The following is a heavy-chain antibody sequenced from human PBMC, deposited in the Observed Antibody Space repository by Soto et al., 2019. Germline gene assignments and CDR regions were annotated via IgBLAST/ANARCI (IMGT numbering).Heavy chain of an antibody. V-gene: IGHV3-72*01. D-gene: IGHD2-15*01. J-gene: IGHJ4*02. CDR2: TRNNANSYTT. CDR1: GFTFSDHY. Sequence: EVQLVESGGGLVQPGGSLRLSCVASGFTFSDHYMDWVRQAPGKGLEWVGRTRNNANSYTTEYAASVKGRFSISRDDSKNSLYLQMNSLKTEDTAVYYCATNSGGSRGVFEYWGQGTLVTVSS. CDR3: ATNSGGSRGVFEY.